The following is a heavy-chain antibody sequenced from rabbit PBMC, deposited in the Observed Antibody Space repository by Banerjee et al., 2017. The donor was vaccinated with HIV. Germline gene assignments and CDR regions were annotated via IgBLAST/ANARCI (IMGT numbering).Heavy chain of an antibody. CDR3: ARGAGYGGYGYAKFNL. J-gene: IGHJ4*01. V-gene: IGHV1S40*01. CDR2: IYTGSGST. Sequence: QSLEESGGDLVKPGASLTLTCTASGFSFSSSYWICWVRQAPGKGLEWIACIYTGSGSTYYANWAKGRFTISKTSSTTVTLQMTSLTAADTATYFCARGAGYGGYGYAKFNLWGPGTLVTVS. D-gene: IGHD6-1*01. CDR1: GFSFSSSYW.